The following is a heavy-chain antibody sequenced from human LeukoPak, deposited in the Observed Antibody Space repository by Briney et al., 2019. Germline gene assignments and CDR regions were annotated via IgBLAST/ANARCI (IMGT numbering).Heavy chain of an antibody. CDR3: ARASSGSYGEECNWFDP. Sequence: GESLKISCKGSGYSFTSYWIGWVRQMPGKGLEWMGIIYPGDSDTRYSPSFQGQVTISADKSISTAYLQWSSLKASDTAMYYCARASSGSYGEECNWFDPWGQGTLVTVSS. J-gene: IGHJ5*02. V-gene: IGHV5-51*01. D-gene: IGHD3-10*01. CDR2: IYPGDSDT. CDR1: GYSFTSYW.